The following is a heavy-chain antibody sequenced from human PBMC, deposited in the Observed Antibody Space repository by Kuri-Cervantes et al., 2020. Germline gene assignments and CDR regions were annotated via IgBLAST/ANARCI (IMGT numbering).Heavy chain of an antibody. CDR3: AKGGHSHIVGDPPFDY. V-gene: IGHV3-30*02. D-gene: IGHD2-21*01. Sequence: GESLKISCAASGFTFNSYGMHWVRHAPGKGLEWVAFILHDGRITHYAASVKGRVSISRDNSKNTLYLQMNLLGAEDTNMYYCAKGGHSHIVGDPPFDYWGQGTLVTVSS. CDR1: GFTFNSYG. CDR2: ILHDGRIT. J-gene: IGHJ4*02.